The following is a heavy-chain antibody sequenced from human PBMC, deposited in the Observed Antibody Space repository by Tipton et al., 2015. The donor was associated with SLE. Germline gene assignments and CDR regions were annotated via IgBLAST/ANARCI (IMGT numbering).Heavy chain of an antibody. J-gene: IGHJ5*02. CDR2: IYYSGSS. V-gene: IGHV4-39*01. CDR3: ARQVTNRWHVVWFDP. D-gene: IGHD2-15*01. Sequence: LRLSCSVSGDSIRSSSDYWGWIRQPPGKGLEWIGSIYYSGSSYYNPSLKSRVTIYVDTSKNQFSLKLSSVTAADTAVYYCARQVTNRWHVVWFDPWGQGTLVTVSS. CDR1: GDSIRSSSDY.